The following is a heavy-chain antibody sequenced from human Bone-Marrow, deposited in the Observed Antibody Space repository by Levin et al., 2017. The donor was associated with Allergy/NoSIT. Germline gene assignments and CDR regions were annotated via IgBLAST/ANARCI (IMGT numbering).Heavy chain of an antibody. CDR1: GASVTSSSYY. D-gene: IGHD2-21*01. CDR2: VYYTGDT. CDR3: ARIGCGGAPCYDSRGWFDP. J-gene: IGHJ5*02. Sequence: MSSETLSLTCTVSGASVTSSSYYWTWIRQPPGKGLEWIGYVYYTGDTKYSPSLKSRVTLSVDTSKNDFSLRLTSVTAADTAVYYCARIGCGGAPCYDSRGWFDPWGQGALVIVSS. V-gene: IGHV4-61*03.